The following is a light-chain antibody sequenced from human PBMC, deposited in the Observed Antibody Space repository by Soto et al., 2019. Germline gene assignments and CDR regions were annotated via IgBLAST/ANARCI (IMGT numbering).Light chain of an antibody. J-gene: IGLJ1*01. V-gene: IGLV2-11*01. Sequence: QSALTQPRSVSGSPGQSVTISCTGTSSDVGGYSYVSWFQQHPGKAPKLMIYDVSKRPSGVPDRSSGSKSGNTASLTLSGLQAEDEADYYCCSFAGSYTLYVFGTGTKVTVL. CDR1: SSDVGGYSY. CDR2: DVS. CDR3: CSFAGSYTLYV.